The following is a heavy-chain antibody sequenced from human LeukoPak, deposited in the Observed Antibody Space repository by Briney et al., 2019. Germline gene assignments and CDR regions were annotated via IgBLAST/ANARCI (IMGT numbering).Heavy chain of an antibody. CDR1: GVSISSYY. CDR2: IHISGDT. J-gene: IGHJ4*02. CDR3: ARGARLFDS. D-gene: IGHD3-16*01. Sequence: SETLSLTCTVSGVSISSYYWSWIRQPPGKGLECIGYIHISGDTNYNPSLKSRVTMSLDTSKNQFSLKLSSLTAADTAVYYCARGARLFDSWGQGTRVTVSS. V-gene: IGHV4-4*09.